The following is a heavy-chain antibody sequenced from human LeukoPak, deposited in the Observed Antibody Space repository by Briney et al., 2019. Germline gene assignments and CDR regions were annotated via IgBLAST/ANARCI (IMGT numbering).Heavy chain of an antibody. V-gene: IGHV3-9*01. D-gene: IGHD6-19*01. CDR1: GFTFDDYA. J-gene: IGHJ4*02. Sequence: PGRSLRLSCAASGFTFDDYAVPWVRRAPGKGLEGVAGISWNSGSIGYADSVKGRFTISRDNAKNSLYLQMNSLRAEDTVLYYCAKDVAGAGTGLLDYWGQGTLVTVSS. CDR2: ISWNSGSI. CDR3: AKDVAGAGTGLLDY.